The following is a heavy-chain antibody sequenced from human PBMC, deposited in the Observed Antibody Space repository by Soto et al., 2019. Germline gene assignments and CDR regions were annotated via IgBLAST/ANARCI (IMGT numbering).Heavy chain of an antibody. J-gene: IGHJ5*01. CDR3: GQGPPSGWGSHSRHS. D-gene: IGHD3-16*01. CDR1: GFTLSTYD. V-gene: IGHV3-13*01. CDR2: LSYAGDT. Sequence: GGSLILSCAASGFTLSTYDMHWVRQATGKGLEWVAALSYAGDTYYPGSVKGRFTVSREGAKNSLYLQMNSLTAGDTAVYYCGQGPPSGWGSHSRHSWGNGLPVTVS.